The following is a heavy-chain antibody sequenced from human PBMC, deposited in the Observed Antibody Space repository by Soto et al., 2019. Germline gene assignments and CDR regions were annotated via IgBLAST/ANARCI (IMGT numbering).Heavy chain of an antibody. CDR3: ARHSLAPRKNSWFDL. Sequence: SETLSLTCTVSGDSIISSDFYWGWVRRPPGKGLEWIGSIFYLGSSYYNPSLKSRVTMSVDRSKNQFSLRLRSVTAADTALYFFARHSLAPRKNSWFDLWGQGIMVTVSS. CDR2: IFYLGSS. D-gene: IGHD3-3*02. V-gene: IGHV4-39*01. CDR1: GDSIISSDFY. J-gene: IGHJ5*02.